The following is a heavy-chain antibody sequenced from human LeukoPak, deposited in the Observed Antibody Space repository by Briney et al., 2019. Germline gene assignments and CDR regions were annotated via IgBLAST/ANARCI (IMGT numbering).Heavy chain of an antibody. CDR3: ARGVLGIIPIDY. V-gene: IGHV3-53*01. Sequence: PGGSLRLSCAASGFTVSSNYMSWVRQAPGKGLEWVSGITGSDIRTYNADSAKGRFTISRDNSKNTLYLQMNTLRADDTAVYYCARGVLGIIPIDYWGQGTLVTVSS. D-gene: IGHD3-10*02. CDR2: ITGSDIRT. J-gene: IGHJ4*02. CDR1: GFTVSSNY.